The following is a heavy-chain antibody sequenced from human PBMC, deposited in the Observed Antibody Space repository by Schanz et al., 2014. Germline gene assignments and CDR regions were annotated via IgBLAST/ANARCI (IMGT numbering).Heavy chain of an antibody. D-gene: IGHD3-9*01. V-gene: IGHV3-21*01. J-gene: IGHJ4*02. CDR3: ARDSRPNYDFLTAYYSIDY. CDR1: EFTFSSYK. CDR2: ISSSGSYI. Sequence: VQLVESGGGLVKPGGSLRLSCEASEFTFSSYKMNWVRQAPGKGLEWVSSISSSGSYIHYADSVKGRFTISRDNAKSTLYLQMNSLRAEDTAVYYCARDSRPNYDFLTAYYSIDYWGQGTLVTVSS.